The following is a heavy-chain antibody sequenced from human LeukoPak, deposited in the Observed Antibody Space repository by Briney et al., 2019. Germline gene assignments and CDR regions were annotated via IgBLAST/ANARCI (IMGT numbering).Heavy chain of an antibody. CDR3: AAGGIYDYVWGSYRSGIDY. CDR2: MNPNSGNT. D-gene: IGHD3-16*02. J-gene: IGHJ4*02. V-gene: IGHV1-8*01. Sequence: ASVKVSCKASGYTFTSYDINWVRQATGQGLEWMGWMNPNSGNTGYAQKFQGRVTMTRNTSISTAYMELSSLRSEDTAVYYCAAGGIYDYVWGSYRSGIDYWGQGTLVTVSS. CDR1: GYTFTSYD.